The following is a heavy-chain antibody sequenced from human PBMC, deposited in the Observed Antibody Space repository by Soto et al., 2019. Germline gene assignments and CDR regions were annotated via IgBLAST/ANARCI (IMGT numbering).Heavy chain of an antibody. V-gene: IGHV4-4*07. CDR1: GGSITTHY. Sequence: QVQLQESGPGLVKPSGTLSLTCSVSGGSITTHYWSWVRQPAGKGLEWIGRIYSSGSTNYNPSLTTGVTMSVDTSKNQFSLRLSTVTAADTAVYYCTRGGDGYNFDYWGQGTLVTVSS. J-gene: IGHJ4*02. CDR2: IYSSGST. CDR3: TRGGDGYNFDY. D-gene: IGHD5-12*01.